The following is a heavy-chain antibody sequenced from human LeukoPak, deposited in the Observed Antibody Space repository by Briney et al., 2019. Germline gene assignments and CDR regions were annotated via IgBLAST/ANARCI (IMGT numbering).Heavy chain of an antibody. CDR2: IKPDSGDT. CDR3: VRDRPHNWFDP. Sequence: ASVKVSCKASGYTFSGYYIHWVRQAPGQGLEWMGLIKPDSGDTNYAQNFRGRVTMTRDTSITTAYMELNRLTSDDTAVYYCVRDRPHNWFDPWGQGNPGHRLL. J-gene: IGHJ5*02. CDR1: GYTFSGYY. V-gene: IGHV1-2*02.